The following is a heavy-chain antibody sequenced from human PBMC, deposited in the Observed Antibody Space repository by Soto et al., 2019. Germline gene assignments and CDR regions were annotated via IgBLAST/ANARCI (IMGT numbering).Heavy chain of an antibody. D-gene: IGHD4-17*01. CDR3: ASGIVYGDDWGIDY. CDR1: GGSISSGGYY. CDR2: IYYSGST. Sequence: QVQLQESGPGLVKPSQTLSLTCTVSGGSISSGGYYWSWIRQHPGQGLEWSGYIYYSGSTYYNPSLKSRVTISVDTSKNPCSLKLSSVTAADPAVYYCASGIVYGDDWGIDYWGQGNLVTVSS. J-gene: IGHJ4*02. V-gene: IGHV4-31*03.